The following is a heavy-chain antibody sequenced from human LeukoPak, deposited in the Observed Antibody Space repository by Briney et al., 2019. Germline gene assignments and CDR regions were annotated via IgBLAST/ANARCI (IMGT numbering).Heavy chain of an antibody. CDR1: GFTFSGYE. Sequence: GGSLRLSCAASGFTFSGYEMNWVRQAPGKGLEWVASIKQDASAKYYVNSVKGRFTISRDNAKNSLYLQMNSLRAEDTAVYYCARSSWYAFDYWGQGTLVTVSS. CDR2: IKQDASAK. CDR3: ARSSWYAFDY. D-gene: IGHD6-13*01. V-gene: IGHV3-7*01. J-gene: IGHJ4*02.